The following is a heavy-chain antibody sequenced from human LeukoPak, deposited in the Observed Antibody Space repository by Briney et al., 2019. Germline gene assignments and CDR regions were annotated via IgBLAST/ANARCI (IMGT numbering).Heavy chain of an antibody. CDR1: GYTFTGYY. J-gene: IGHJ4*02. Sequence: GASVKVSCKASGYTFTGYYMHWVRQAPGQGLEWMGWINPNSGDTNYAQKFQGRVTMTRDTSISTAYMELSRLRSDDTAVYYCARVPGRQQGFDYWGQGTLVTVSS. D-gene: IGHD6-13*01. V-gene: IGHV1-2*02. CDR3: ARVPGRQQGFDY. CDR2: INPNSGDT.